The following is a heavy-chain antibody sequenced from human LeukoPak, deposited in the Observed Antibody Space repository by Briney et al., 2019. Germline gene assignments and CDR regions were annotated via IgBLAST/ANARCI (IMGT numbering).Heavy chain of an antibody. CDR1: GFTFSSHS. V-gene: IGHV3-48*04. CDR2: ISSTTRTI. D-gene: IGHD6-13*01. Sequence: GGSLRLSCAASGFTFSSHSMNWVRQASGKGLEWVSYISSTTRTIFYADSVKGRFTISRDNAKNSLYLQMNSLRAEDTAVYYCARVTPYKIAAAGCFDYWGQGTLVTVSS. J-gene: IGHJ4*02. CDR3: ARVTPYKIAAAGCFDY.